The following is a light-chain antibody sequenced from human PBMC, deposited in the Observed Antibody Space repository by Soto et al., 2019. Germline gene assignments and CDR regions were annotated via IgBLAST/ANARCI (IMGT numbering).Light chain of an antibody. CDR1: SSNIGAGYD. V-gene: IGLV1-40*01. CDR3: QSYDSTLSARYV. CDR2: GNI. J-gene: IGLJ1*01. Sequence: QSVLTQPPSVSAAPGQRGTISCTGSSSNIGAGYDVHWYQQRPGTAPKLLIFGNINRPSGVPDRFSGSKSGTSASLDITGLQAEDEGDYYCQSYDSTLSARYVFGTGTKVT.